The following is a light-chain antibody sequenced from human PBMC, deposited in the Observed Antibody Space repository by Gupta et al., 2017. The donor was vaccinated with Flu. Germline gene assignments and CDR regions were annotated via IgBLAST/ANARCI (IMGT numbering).Light chain of an antibody. CDR3: QQYDNLPYN. CDR2: DAS. J-gene: IGKJ2*01. Sequence: DTQMTQSPSSLSASVGDRVTITCQASQDISNYLNWYQQKPGKAPKLLIYDASNLETGVPSRFSGSGSGTDFTFTISSLQPEDIATYYCQQYDNLPYNFGQGTKLEIK. CDR1: QDISNY. V-gene: IGKV1-33*01.